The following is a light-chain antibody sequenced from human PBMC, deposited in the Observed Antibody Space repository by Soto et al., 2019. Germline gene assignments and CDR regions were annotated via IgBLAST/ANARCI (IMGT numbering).Light chain of an antibody. Sequence: DIQMTQSPSSLSASVGGSVTIPCRASQRINKYLNWYQQRSGRAPRLLIHTASSLHSGVPSRFSGTGSVSDFSLTISSLQPEDFATYFCQRTFSTPHTFGQET. J-gene: IGKJ2*01. CDR2: TAS. V-gene: IGKV1-39*01. CDR3: QRTFSTPHT. CDR1: QRINKY.